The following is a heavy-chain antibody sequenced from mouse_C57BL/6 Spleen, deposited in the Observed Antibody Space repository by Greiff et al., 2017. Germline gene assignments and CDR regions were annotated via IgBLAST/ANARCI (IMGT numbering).Heavy chain of an antibody. J-gene: IGHJ4*01. CDR1: GFTFSDYG. V-gene: IGHV5-17*01. CDR3: ARSAMDY. CDR2: ISSGSSTI. Sequence: DVMLVESGGGLVKPGGSLKLSCAASGFTFSDYGMHWVRQAPETGLEWVAYISSGSSTIYYADTVKGRFTISRDNAKNTLFLQMTSLRSEDTAMYYCARSAMDYWGQGTSGTVSS.